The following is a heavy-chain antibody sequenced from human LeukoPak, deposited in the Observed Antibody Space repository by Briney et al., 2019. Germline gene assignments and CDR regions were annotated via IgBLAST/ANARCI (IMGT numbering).Heavy chain of an antibody. V-gene: IGHV3-21*01. J-gene: IGHJ5*02. CDR1: GFTFSSYS. CDR2: ISSSSSYI. CDR3: AREIYGGNSDGDP. Sequence: PGGSLRLSCAASGFTFSSYSMNWVRQVPGKGLEWVSSISSSSSYIYYADSVKGRFTISRDNAKNSLYLQMNSLRAEDTAVYYCAREIYGGNSDGDPWGQGTLVTVSS. D-gene: IGHD4-23*01.